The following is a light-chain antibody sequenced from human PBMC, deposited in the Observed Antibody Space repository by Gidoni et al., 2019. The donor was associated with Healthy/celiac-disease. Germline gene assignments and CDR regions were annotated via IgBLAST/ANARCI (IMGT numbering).Light chain of an antibody. V-gene: IGLV2-23*03. CDR2: EGS. CDR1: SSDVGSYNL. J-gene: IGLJ3*02. Sequence: QSALTQPASVSGSPGQSSTISCTGTSSDVGSYNLVSWYQQHPGKAPNLMIYEGSKRPSGVSHRFSGSKSGNTASLTISGLQAEDEADYYCCSYAGSSTFEGVFGGGTKLTVL. CDR3: CSYAGSSTFEGV.